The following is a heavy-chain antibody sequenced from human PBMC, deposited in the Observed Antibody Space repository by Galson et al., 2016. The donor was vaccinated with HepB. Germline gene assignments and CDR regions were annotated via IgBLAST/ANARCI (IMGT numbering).Heavy chain of an antibody. J-gene: IGHJ4*02. CDR1: GFTFSSYG. CDR3: AKERLVRRIFDH. D-gene: IGHD1-1*01. V-gene: IGHV3-30*18. CDR2: ISDDGSNK. Sequence: SLRLSCAAYGFTFSSYGMHWVRQAPGKGLEWVAVISDDGSNKYHADSVQGRFTISRDNSNNTLYLQMNGLRAEDTAVYYCAKERLVRRIFDHWGQGTLLTVSS.